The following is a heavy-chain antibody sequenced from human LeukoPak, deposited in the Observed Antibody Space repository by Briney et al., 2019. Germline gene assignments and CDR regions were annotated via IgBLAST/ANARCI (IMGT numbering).Heavy chain of an antibody. CDR2: INPNSGGT. CDR3: ARGAVLRYFDWLTISQDDY. V-gene: IGHV1-2*02. D-gene: IGHD3-9*01. Sequence: ASVKVSCRASGYTFTGYYMHWVRQAPGQGLEWMGWINPNSGGTNYAQKFQGRVTMTRDTSISTAYMELSRLRSDDTAVYYCARGAVLRYFDWLTISQDDYWGQGTLVTVSS. CDR1: GYTFTGYY. J-gene: IGHJ4*02.